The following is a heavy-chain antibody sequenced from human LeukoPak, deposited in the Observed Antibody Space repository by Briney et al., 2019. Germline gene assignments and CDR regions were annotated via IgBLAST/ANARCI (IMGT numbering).Heavy chain of an antibody. D-gene: IGHD4-17*01. CDR3: ARGTITYGDRQDY. J-gene: IGHJ4*02. CDR2: ISTDGSTT. V-gene: IGHV3-74*01. Sequence: GGSLRLSCEASGFTFSSHLMHWVRQAPGKGLVWVSRISTDGSTTIYADSVKGRFTISRDNAKNTLYLQMNSLRAEDTAVYYCARGTITYGDRQDYGGQGSLATVP. CDR1: GFTFSSHL.